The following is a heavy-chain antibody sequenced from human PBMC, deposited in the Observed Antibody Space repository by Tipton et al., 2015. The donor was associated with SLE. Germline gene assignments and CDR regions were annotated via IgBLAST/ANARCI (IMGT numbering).Heavy chain of an antibody. CDR2: IYYSGST. D-gene: IGHD4-11*01. V-gene: IGHV4-59*01. J-gene: IGHJ4*02. CDR1: GGSISSYY. CDR3: ARWAGPTVNFDY. Sequence: TLSLTCTVSGGSISSYYWSWIRQPPGKGLEWIGYIYYSGSTNYNPSLKSRVTISVDTSKNQFSLKLSSVTAADPAVYYCARWAGPTVNFDYWGQGTLVTVSS.